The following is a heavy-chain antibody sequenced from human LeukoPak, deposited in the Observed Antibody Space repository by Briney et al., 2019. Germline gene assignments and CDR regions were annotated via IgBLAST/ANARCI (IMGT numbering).Heavy chain of an antibody. CDR2: IIPIFGTA. CDR1: GGTFSSYA. Sequence: SVKVSCKASGGTFSSYAISWVRQAPGQGLEWMGGIIPIFGTANYAQKFQGRVTITADESTSTAYMELSSLRSEDTAVYYCARASTGGSSGWYDYYYYYMDVWGKGTTVTVSS. D-gene: IGHD6-19*01. V-gene: IGHV1-69*13. CDR3: ARASTGGSSGWYDYYYYYMDV. J-gene: IGHJ6*03.